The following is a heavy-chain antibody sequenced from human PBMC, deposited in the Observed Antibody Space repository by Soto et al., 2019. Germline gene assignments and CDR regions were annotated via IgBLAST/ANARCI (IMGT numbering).Heavy chain of an antibody. CDR3: ARVPGVTAIKGWCDP. V-gene: IGHV1-3*01. D-gene: IGHD2-21*02. CDR2: INAGNGNT. J-gene: IGHJ5*02. Sequence: QVQLVQSGAEVKKPGASVKVSCKASGYTFTSYAMHWVRQAPGQRLEWMGWINAGNGNTKYSQKFQGRVTITRDTSASTAYMELSSLRSEDTAVYYCARVPGVTAIKGWCDPWGQGTLVTVSS. CDR1: GYTFTSYA.